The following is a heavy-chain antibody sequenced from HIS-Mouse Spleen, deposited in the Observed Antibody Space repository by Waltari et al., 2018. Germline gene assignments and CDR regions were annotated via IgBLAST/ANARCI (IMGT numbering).Heavy chain of an antibody. D-gene: IGHD1-26*01. CDR1: GGYFSGYY. CDR3: ARGALRGSYYWGEYFQH. CDR2: INHSGST. Sequence: QVQLQQWGAGLLKPSETLSLTCAVYGGYFSGYYWRWIRQPPGKGLEWIGEINHSGSTNYNPSLKSRVTISVDTSKNQFSLKLSSVTAADTAVYYCARGALRGSYYWGEYFQHWGQGTLVTVSS. J-gene: IGHJ1*01. V-gene: IGHV4-34*01.